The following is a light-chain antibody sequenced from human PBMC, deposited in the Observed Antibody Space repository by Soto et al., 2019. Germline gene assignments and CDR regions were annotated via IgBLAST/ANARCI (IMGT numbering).Light chain of an antibody. CDR3: CSYAGSSTFLYV. V-gene: IGLV2-23*02. CDR1: SSDVGSYNL. J-gene: IGLJ1*01. Sequence: QSALTQPASVSGSPGQSITISCTGTSSDVGSYNLVSWYHQHPGKAPKLMIYEVSKRPSGVSNRFSGSKSGNTASLTISGLQAEDEAYYYCCSYAGSSTFLYVFGTGTKLTVL. CDR2: EVS.